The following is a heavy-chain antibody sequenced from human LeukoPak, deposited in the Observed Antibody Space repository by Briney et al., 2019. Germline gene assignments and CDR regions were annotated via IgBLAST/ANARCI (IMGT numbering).Heavy chain of an antibody. CDR3: ARGRWGDY. J-gene: IGHJ4*02. V-gene: IGHV3-7*01. CDR2: IKQDGSEK. CDR1: GFTFSSYA. Sequence: PGGSLRLSCAASGFTFSSYAMSWVRQAPGKGLEWVANIKQDGSEKYYVDSVKGRFTISRDNAKNSLYLQMNSLRAEDTAVYYCARGRWGDYWGQGTLVTVSS. D-gene: IGHD5-24*01.